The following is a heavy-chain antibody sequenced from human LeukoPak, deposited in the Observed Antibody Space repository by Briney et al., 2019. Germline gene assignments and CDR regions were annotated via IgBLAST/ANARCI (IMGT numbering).Heavy chain of an antibody. CDR2: ISAYSGNT. CDR3: ARRGYCSGGSCYSRWSIDY. CDR1: GYTFTSYG. D-gene: IGHD2-15*01. J-gene: IGHJ4*02. Sequence: ASVKVSCKASGYTFTSYGISWVRQAPGQGLEWMGWISAYSGNTNYAQKLQGRVTMTTDTSTSTAYMELRSLRSDDTAVYYCARRGYCSGGSCYSRWSIDYWGQGTLVTVSS. V-gene: IGHV1-18*01.